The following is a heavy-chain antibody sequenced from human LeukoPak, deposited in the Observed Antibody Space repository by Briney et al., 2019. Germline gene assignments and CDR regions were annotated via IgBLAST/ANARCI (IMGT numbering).Heavy chain of an antibody. CDR2: ICGDDGST. D-gene: IGHD3-22*01. V-gene: IGHV3-43*02. J-gene: IGHJ4*02. Sequence: PGGSLRLSCAASGFXFVDYAIHWVRQAPGKGLEWISLICGDDGSTYYGDSVKGRFTISRDNRKISLYLEMHSLRTEDTALYYCAIDNVYDSSPYFDYWGQGTLVTVSS. CDR3: AIDNVYDSSPYFDY. CDR1: GFXFVDYA.